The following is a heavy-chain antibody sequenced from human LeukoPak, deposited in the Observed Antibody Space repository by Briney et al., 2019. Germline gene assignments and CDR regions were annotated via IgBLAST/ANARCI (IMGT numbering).Heavy chain of an antibody. CDR3: ARAGPRAAFDI. CDR1: GGSISSYY. CDR2: IYYSGST. V-gene: IGHV4-59*01. J-gene: IGHJ3*02. Sequence: PSETLSLTCTVSGGSISSYYWNWIRQPPGKGLEWIGYIYYSGSTNYNPSLKSRVTISVDTSKNQFSLKLSSVTAADTAVYYCARAGPRAAFDIWGQGTMVTVSS.